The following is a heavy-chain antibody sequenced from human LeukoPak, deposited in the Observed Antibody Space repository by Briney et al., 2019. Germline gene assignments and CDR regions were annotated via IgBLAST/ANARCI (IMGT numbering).Heavy chain of an antibody. J-gene: IGHJ4*02. D-gene: IGHD1-26*01. Sequence: SVKVSCKASGGTFSSYAISWVRQAPGQGLEWMGGIIPIFGTANYAQKFQGRVTITADKSTSTAYMELSSLRSEDTAVYYCARFLYSGSYLDYWGQGTLVTVSS. CDR1: GGTFSSYA. V-gene: IGHV1-69*06. CDR3: ARFLYSGSYLDY. CDR2: IIPIFGTA.